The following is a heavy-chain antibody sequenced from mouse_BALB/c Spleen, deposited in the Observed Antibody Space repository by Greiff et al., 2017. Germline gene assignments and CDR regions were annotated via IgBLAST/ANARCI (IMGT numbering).Heavy chain of an antibody. J-gene: IGHJ2*01. V-gene: IGHV1S41*01. CDR3: AREGVNWDVG. CDR2: IAPGSGST. Sequence: DLVKPGASVKLSCKASGYTFTSYWINWIKQRPGQGLEWIGRIAPGSGSTYYNEMFKGKATLTVDTSSSTAYIQLSSLSSEDSAVYFCAREGVNWDVGWGQGTTLTVSS. CDR1: GYTFTSYW. D-gene: IGHD4-1*01.